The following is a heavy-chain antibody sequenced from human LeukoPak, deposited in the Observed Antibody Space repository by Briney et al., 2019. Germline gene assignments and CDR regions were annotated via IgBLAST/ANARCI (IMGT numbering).Heavy chain of an antibody. D-gene: IGHD3-3*01. CDR1: GGSISSYY. Sequence: SETLSLTCTVSGGSISSYYWSWIRQPPGKGLEWIGYIYYSGSTNYNPSLKSRVTISVDTSKNQFSLKLSSVTAADTAVYYCVRTGGRFLEWLLEGRWFDPWGQGTLVTVSS. CDR3: VRTGGRFLEWLLEGRWFDP. J-gene: IGHJ5*02. V-gene: IGHV4-59*12. CDR2: IYYSGST.